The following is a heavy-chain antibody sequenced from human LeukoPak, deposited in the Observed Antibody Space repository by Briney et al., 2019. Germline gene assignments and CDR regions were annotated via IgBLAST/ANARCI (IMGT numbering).Heavy chain of an antibody. CDR3: AKDPSDIAVSPLYGMDV. J-gene: IGHJ6*02. D-gene: IGHD6-19*01. V-gene: IGHV3-30*18. CDR2: ISYDGSNK. Sequence: GGSLRLSCAASGFTFSSYGMHWVRQAPGKGLEWVAVISYDGSNKYYADSVKGRFTISRDNSKNTLYLQMNSLRAEDTAVYYCAKDPSDIAVSPLYGMDVWGQGTTVTVSS. CDR1: GFTFSSYG.